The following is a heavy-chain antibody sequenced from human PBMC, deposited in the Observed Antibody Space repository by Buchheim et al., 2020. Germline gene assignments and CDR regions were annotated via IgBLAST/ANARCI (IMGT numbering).Heavy chain of an antibody. V-gene: IGHV5-10-1*03. CDR2: IDPSDSYT. D-gene: IGHD3-22*01. J-gene: IGHJ4*02. Sequence: EVQLVQSGAEVKKPGESLRISCKGSGYSFTSYWISWVRLMPGKGLEWMGRIDPSDSYTNYSPSFQGHVTISADKSISTAYLQWSSLKASDTATYYCAIGEATYYYDSSGHPDYWGQGTL. CDR3: AIGEATYYYDSSGHPDY. CDR1: GYSFTSYW.